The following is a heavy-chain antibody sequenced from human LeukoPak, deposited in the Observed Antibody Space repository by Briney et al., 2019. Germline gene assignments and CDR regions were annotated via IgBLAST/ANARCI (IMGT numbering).Heavy chain of an antibody. CDR3: ARASWYYFDY. D-gene: IGHD6-13*01. CDR1: GGSISSGDYY. Sequence: SETLSLTCTVSGGSISSGDYYWSWIRQPPGQGLEWIGYIYYRGSTYYNPSLKSRVIISVDTSKNQFSLKLSSVTAADTAVYYCARASWYYFDYWGQGTLVTVSS. J-gene: IGHJ4*02. V-gene: IGHV4-30-4*01. CDR2: IYYRGST.